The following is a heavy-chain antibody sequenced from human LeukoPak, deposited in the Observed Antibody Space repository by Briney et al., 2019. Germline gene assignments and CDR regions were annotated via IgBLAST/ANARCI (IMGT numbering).Heavy chain of an antibody. J-gene: IGHJ4*02. Sequence: PSETLSLTCTVSGGSISNYYWNWIRQPPGKGLEWIGYIYYSGSTNYNPSLRSRVTISVGTSKNQFSLKLSSVTAADTAVYCCARRVRSGSPFDYWGQGTLVTVSS. V-gene: IGHV4-59*08. CDR3: ARRVRSGSPFDY. CDR2: IYYSGST. D-gene: IGHD1-26*01. CDR1: GGSISNYY.